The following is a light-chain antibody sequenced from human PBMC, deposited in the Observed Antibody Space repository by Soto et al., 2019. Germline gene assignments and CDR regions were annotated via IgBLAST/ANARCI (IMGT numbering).Light chain of an antibody. Sequence: EISSTQPTATLSFSPGDSATLSCRASQSISSSFVSWYQQKAGQPPRLLIYGASSRATGIPDWFSGTGSETDFTLTISRLEPEYFAVYYCQQYDNSPITFGQGRRLEN. CDR1: QSISSSF. CDR3: QQYDNSPIT. J-gene: IGKJ5*01. V-gene: IGKV3-20*01. CDR2: GAS.